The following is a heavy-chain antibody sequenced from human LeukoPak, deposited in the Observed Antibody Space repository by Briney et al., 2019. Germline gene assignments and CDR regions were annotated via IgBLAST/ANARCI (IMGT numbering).Heavy chain of an antibody. Sequence: GGSLRLSCAASGFTFSSYDMHWVRQATGKGLEWVSAIGTAGDTYYPGSVKGRFTISRENAKNSLYLQMNSLRAGDTAVYYCARAGYSGYDGKNYYYYGIDVWGQGTTVTVSS. J-gene: IGHJ6*02. CDR1: GFTFSSYD. CDR3: ARAGYSGYDGKNYYYYGIDV. D-gene: IGHD5-12*01. V-gene: IGHV3-13*01. CDR2: IGTAGDT.